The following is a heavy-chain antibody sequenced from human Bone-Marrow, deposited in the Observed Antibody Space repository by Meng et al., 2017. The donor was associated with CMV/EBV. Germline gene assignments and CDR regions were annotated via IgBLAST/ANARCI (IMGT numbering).Heavy chain of an antibody. CDR3: AKGRVWFDP. V-gene: IGHV4-4*07. Sequence: LSLTCTVSGGSISSFYWGWIRQPAGKGLGWIGRIYNGGRTNYNPSLKSRVTMSVDTSKNHFSLKLTSVTAADTAVYYCAKGRVWFDPWGQGTLVTVSS. CDR2: IYNGGRT. J-gene: IGHJ5*02. CDR1: GGSISSFY.